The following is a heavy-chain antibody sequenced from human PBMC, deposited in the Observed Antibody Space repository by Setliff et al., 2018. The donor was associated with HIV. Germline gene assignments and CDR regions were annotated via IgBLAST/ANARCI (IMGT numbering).Heavy chain of an antibody. D-gene: IGHD2-15*01. CDR1: GFSLSSNEGG. CDR2: IYWDDEK. V-gene: IGHV2-5*02. Sequence: SGPTLVNPTQTLTLTCTVSGFSLSSNEGGVGWVRQPPGKALEWLAVIYWDDEKRYSPSLKSRLTITKDILKNQVVLTLTNMDPVDTATYYCAHSRCSGGSCYAESGFDYWGQGTLVTVSS. J-gene: IGHJ4*02. CDR3: AHSRCSGGSCYAESGFDY.